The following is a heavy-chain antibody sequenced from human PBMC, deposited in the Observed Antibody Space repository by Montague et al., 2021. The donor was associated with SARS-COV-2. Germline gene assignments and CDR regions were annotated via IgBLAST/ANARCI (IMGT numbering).Heavy chain of an antibody. CDR3: ARTSASSDY. V-gene: IGHV6-1*01. CDR2: TYYRSKWYN. J-gene: IGHJ4*02. D-gene: IGHD1-26*01. Sequence: CAISGDSVSRNSATWNWIRQSPPRGLEWLGRTYYRSKWYNDYAVPVKSRITINPDTSKNQISLQLNSVTPEDTAVYYCARTSASSDYWGQGTLVTVSS. CDR1: GDSVSRNSAT.